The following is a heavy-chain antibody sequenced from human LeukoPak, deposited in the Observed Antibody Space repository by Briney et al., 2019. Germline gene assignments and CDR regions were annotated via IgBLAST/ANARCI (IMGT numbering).Heavy chain of an antibody. J-gene: IGHJ4*02. V-gene: IGHV1-46*01. CDR3: ARGPSNGWLPNYFDY. CDR2: INPSGGST. D-gene: IGHD3-22*01. Sequence: ASVKVSCKASGYTFTGYYMHWVRQAPGQGLEWMGVINPSGGSTSYAQKFQGRVTMTRDTSTSTVYMELSSLRSEDTAVYYCARGPSNGWLPNYFDYWGQGTLVTVSS. CDR1: GYTFTGYY.